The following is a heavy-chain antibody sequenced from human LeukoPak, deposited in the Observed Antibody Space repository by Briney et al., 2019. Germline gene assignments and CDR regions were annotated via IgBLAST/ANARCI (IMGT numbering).Heavy chain of an antibody. D-gene: IGHD3-16*01. J-gene: IGHJ6*03. V-gene: IGHV3-48*01. Sequence: GGSLRLSCAASGFTFSSYSMNWVRQAPGKGLEWVSYISSSSSTIYYADSVKGRFTISRDNAKNSLYLQMNSLRAEDTAVYYCAREGGSNYYYYMDVWGKGTTVTVSS. CDR1: GFTFSSYS. CDR3: AREGGSNYYYYMDV. CDR2: ISSSSSTI.